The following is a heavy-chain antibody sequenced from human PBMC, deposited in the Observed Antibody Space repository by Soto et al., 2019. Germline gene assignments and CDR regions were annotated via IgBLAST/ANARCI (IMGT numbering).Heavy chain of an antibody. J-gene: IGHJ6*02. D-gene: IGHD3-16*01. CDR1: GFTFSSYA. Sequence: EVQLLESGGGLVQPGGSLRLSCAASGFTFSSYAMSWVRQAPGKGLEWVSAISGSGGSTYSADSVKGRFTISRDNSKNTLYLQMNSLRAEDTAVYYCAKVSGEFYYYGMDVWGQGTTVTVSS. V-gene: IGHV3-23*01. CDR3: AKVSGEFYYYGMDV. CDR2: ISGSGGST.